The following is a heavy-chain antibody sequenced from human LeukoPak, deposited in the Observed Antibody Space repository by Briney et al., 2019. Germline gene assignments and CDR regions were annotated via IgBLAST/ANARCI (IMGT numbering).Heavy chain of an antibody. CDR1: GGSFSGYY. CDR3: ARDRGTYGDYIFDY. V-gene: IGHV4-34*01. D-gene: IGHD4-17*01. CDR2: INHSGST. J-gene: IGHJ4*02. Sequence: SETLSLTCAVYGGSFSGYYWSWIRQPPGKGLEWIGEINHSGSTNYNPSLKSRVTISVDTSKNQFSLTLSSVTAADTAVYYCARDRGTYGDYIFDYWGQGTLVTVSS.